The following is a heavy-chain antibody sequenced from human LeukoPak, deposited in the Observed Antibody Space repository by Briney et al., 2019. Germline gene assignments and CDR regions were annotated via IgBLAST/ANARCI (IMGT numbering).Heavy chain of an antibody. CDR1: GFSFSNFG. CDR3: TNVIDSQDY. Sequence: LTGGSLRLSCAASGFSFSNFGMSWVRQAPGKGLEWVGFIRSKAYGGTTEYAASVKGRFTISRDDSKSIAYLQMNSLKTEDTAVYYCTNVIDSQDYWGQGTLVTVSS. J-gene: IGHJ4*02. D-gene: IGHD3-16*02. V-gene: IGHV3-49*04. CDR2: IRSKAYGGTT.